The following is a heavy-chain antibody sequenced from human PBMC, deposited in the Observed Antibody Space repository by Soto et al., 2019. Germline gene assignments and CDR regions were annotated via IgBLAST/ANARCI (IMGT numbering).Heavy chain of an antibody. D-gene: IGHD6-25*01. CDR1: RFTFSAYS. J-gene: IGHJ5*02. CDR3: ARGSIGFLKGGWFDP. CDR2: ISNTVNAI. V-gene: IGHV3-11*01. Sequence: PGWSLRLPCSASRFTFSAYSMNWIRQAPGNGREQVPYISNTVNAIYDGESVKGRFTSSSDTANSRLHLEQNSVRSNDTAVSYFARGSIGFLKGGWFDPGGQGTLVNVA.